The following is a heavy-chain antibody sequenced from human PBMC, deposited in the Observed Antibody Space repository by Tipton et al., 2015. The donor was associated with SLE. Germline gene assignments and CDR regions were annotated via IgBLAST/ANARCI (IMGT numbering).Heavy chain of an antibody. J-gene: IGHJ4*02. D-gene: IGHD1-26*01. CDR2: IYHSGST. CDR3: ARVEVGASYCLDY. Sequence: TLSLTCTVSGGSVSSGSYYWSWIRQPPGKGLEWIGYIYHSGSTNYNPSLKSRVTISVDTSKNQFSLKVGSVTAADTAVYYCARVEVGASYCLDYWGQGTLVTVSS. V-gene: IGHV4-61*01. CDR1: GGSVSSGSYY.